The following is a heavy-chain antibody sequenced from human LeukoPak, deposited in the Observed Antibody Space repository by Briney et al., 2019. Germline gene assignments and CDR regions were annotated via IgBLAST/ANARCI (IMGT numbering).Heavy chain of an antibody. CDR2: IYYSGST. D-gene: IGHD5-18*01. V-gene: IGHV4-59*01. J-gene: IGHJ4*01. Sequence: SETLSLTCTVSGGAISSSYWSWIRQPPGKGLEWIGYIYYSGSTNYNPSLKGRVTISVDTSKNQFSLKLSSVTAADTAVYYCARGDARGYSYGHFHFDHWGHGTLVTVSS. CDR3: ARGDARGYSYGHFHFDH. CDR1: GGAISSSY.